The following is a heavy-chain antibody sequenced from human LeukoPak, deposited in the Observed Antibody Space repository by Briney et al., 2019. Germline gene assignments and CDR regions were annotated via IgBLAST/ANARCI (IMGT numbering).Heavy chain of an antibody. CDR2: INHSGST. V-gene: IGHV4-38-2*02. J-gene: IGHJ4*02. D-gene: IGHD3-10*01. Sequence: SETLSLTCTVSGYSISSGYYWGWIRQPPGKGLEWIGEINHSGSTNYNPSLKSRVTISVDTSKNQFSLKLSSVTAADTAVYYCARGRYYGSGSYYIKPFDYWGQGTLVTVSS. CDR3: ARGRYYGSGSYYIKPFDY. CDR1: GYSISSGYY.